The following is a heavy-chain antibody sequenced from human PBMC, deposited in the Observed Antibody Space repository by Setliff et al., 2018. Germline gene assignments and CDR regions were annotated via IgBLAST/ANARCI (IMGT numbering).Heavy chain of an antibody. Sequence: SETLSLTCTVYGGSFSDYYWGWIRPPPGKGLEWIAEINHSGGTNYNPALKSRVTISVDTSTNQFSLKLRSVTAADTAVYYCARLSWNGLRYYGLDVWGQGTTVTVSS. D-gene: IGHD3-3*01. CDR2: INHSGGT. J-gene: IGHJ6*02. CDR3: ARLSWNGLRYYGLDV. V-gene: IGHV4-34*01. CDR1: GGSFSDYY.